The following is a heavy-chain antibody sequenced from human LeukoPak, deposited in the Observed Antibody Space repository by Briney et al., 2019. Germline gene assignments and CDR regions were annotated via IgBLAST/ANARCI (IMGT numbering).Heavy chain of an antibody. V-gene: IGHV4-31*03. CDR1: GGSISSGISY. CDR2: IYHSGTT. Sequence: NPSETLSLTCTVSGGSISSGISYWSWIRQRPGQGLEWIGYIYHSGTTYYSPSLKSRVTISVDTSKSQFSLKLSSVTAADTAVYYCARDSRDGYSHFDSWGQGTLVTVSS. D-gene: IGHD5-24*01. J-gene: IGHJ4*02. CDR3: ARDSRDGYSHFDS.